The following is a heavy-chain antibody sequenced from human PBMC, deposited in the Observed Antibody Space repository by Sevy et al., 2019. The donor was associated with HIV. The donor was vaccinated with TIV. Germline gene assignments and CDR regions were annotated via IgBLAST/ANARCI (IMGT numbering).Heavy chain of an antibody. CDR1: GFTFGDYA. CDR3: TRDQWVFPYYDILTGYYLTERGCFDY. CDR2: IRSKAYGGTT. D-gene: IGHD3-9*01. V-gene: IGHV3-49*04. J-gene: IGHJ4*02. Sequence: GGSLRLSCTASGFTFGDYAMSWVRQAPGKGLEWVGFIRSKAYGGTTEYAASVKGRFTISRDDSKSIAYLQMNSLKTEDTAVYYCTRDQWVFPYYDILTGYYLTERGCFDYWGQGTLVTVSS.